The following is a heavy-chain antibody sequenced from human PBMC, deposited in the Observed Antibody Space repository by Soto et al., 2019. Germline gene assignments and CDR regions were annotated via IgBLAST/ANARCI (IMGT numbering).Heavy chain of an antibody. Sequence: EGQLVESGGGLVKPGGSLRLSCAASGFTFSNAWMNWVRQAPGKGLEWVGRIRSNADGGTTDYAAPVKGRFTFSRDDSDNTLFLQMNSLKTEDTAVYYCTTSSFGVVTGHWGQGTLVTVSS. CDR1: GFTFSNAW. J-gene: IGHJ4*02. CDR2: IRSNADGGTT. CDR3: TTSSFGVVTGH. V-gene: IGHV3-15*07. D-gene: IGHD3-3*01.